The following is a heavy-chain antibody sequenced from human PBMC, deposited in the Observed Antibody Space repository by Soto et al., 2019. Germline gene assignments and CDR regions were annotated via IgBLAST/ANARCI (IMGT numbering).Heavy chain of an antibody. CDR1: GFTFSSYA. J-gene: IGHJ6*02. CDR3: ARDQVGTDYRYRYYYYGMDV. V-gene: IGHV3-30-3*01. Sequence: PGGSLRLSCAASGFTFSSYAMHWVRQAPGKGLEWVAVISYDGSNKYYADSVKGRFTISRDNSKNTLYLQMNSLRAEDTAVYYCARDQVGTDYRYRYYYYGMDVWGQGTTVTVSS. CDR2: ISYDGSNK. D-gene: IGHD4-4*01.